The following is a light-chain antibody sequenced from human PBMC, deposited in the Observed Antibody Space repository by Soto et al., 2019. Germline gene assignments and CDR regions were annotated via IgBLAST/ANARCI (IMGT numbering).Light chain of an antibody. CDR1: QTVDSF. CDR3: QQRARSPLT. V-gene: IGKV3-11*01. Sequence: EIVLTQSPATLSLSPGEGATLSCRASQTVDSFLGWYQQKPGQAPRLLIYETSNRATGIPARFSGSGSRTDFTLTITNLEPEDFAVYYCQQRARSPLTFGGGTKVEIK. J-gene: IGKJ4*01. CDR2: ETS.